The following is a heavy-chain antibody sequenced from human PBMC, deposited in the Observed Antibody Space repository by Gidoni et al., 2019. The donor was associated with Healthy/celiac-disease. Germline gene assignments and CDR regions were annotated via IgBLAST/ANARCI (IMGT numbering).Heavy chain of an antibody. CDR2: INPNSGGT. CDR3: ARDFPIAVAGRGGFDY. J-gene: IGHJ4*02. V-gene: IGHV1-2*04. D-gene: IGHD6-19*01. CDR1: GYTFTGYY. Sequence: QVQLVQSGAEVKKPGASVKVSCKASGYTFTGYYMHWVRQAPGQGLEWMGWINPNSGGTNYAQKFQGWVTMTRDTSISTAYMELSRLRSDDTAVYYCARDFPIAVAGRGGFDYWGQGTLVTVSS.